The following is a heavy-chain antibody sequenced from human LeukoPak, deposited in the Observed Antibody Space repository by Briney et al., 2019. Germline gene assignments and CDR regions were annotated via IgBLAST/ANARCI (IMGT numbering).Heavy chain of an antibody. J-gene: IGHJ3*02. CDR3: ARACSQAHLHAFDI. V-gene: IGHV1-69*13. Sequence: SVKVSCKASGGTFSSYAISWVRQAPGQGLEWMGGIIPIFGTANYAQKFQGRVTITADESTSTAYMELSSLRSEDTAVYYCARACSQAHLHAFDIWGQGTMVTVSS. CDR1: GGTFSSYA. D-gene: IGHD4/OR15-4a*01. CDR2: IIPIFGTA.